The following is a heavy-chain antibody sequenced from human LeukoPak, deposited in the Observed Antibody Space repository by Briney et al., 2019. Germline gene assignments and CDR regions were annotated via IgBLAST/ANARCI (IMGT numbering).Heavy chain of an antibody. D-gene: IGHD2-2*01. J-gene: IGHJ5*02. CDR3: ARHLDCSSTSCYGWFDP. V-gene: IGHV4-34*01. CDR2: INHSGST. CDR1: GGSFSGYY. Sequence: PSETLSLTCAVYGGSFSGYYWSWIRQPPGKGLEWIGEINHSGSTNYNPSLKSRVTISVDTSKNQFSLKLGSVTAADTAVYYCARHLDCSSTSCYGWFDPWGRGRLVTVSS.